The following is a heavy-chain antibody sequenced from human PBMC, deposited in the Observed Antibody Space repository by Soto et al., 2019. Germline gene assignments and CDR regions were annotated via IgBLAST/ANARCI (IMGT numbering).Heavy chain of an antibody. CDR1: KFTFSSFE. CDR3: PRGGGWNQGYYHYYGMDV. D-gene: IGHD1-1*01. Sequence: EVQLVESGGGLVQPGGSLRLSCAASKFTFSSFEVNWVRQAPGKGLEWVSYISSTGSLIYYADSVKGRFTISRDNAKNSLYLQMNRLRPVDTAIYYCPRGGGWNQGYYHYYGMDVWGQGTTVTASS. J-gene: IGHJ6*02. V-gene: IGHV3-48*03. CDR2: ISSTGSLI.